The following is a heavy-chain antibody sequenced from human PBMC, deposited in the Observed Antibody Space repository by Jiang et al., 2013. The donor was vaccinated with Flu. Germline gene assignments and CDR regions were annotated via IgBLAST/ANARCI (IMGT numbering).Heavy chain of an antibody. CDR2: VYYSGTA. CDR1: GGSITAYH. V-gene: IGHV4-59*01. CDR3: ARDASGGYNWFDP. J-gene: IGHJ5*02. D-gene: IGHD3-22*01. Sequence: GPGLVKPSETLSLTCTISGGSITAYHWSWMRQSPGKGLEWIGNVYYSGTANYNPSLKSRVSISVDTSKNQFSLKLTSVTSADTAVYYCARDASGGYNWFDPWGQGAPGHRLL.